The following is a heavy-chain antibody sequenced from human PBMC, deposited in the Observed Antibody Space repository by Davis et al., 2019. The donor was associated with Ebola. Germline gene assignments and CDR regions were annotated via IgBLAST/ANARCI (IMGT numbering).Heavy chain of an antibody. Sequence: SQTLSLTCAVYGGSFSGYYWSWIRQPPGKGLEWIGEINHSGSTNYNPSLKSRVTISVDTSKNQFSLKLSSVTAADTAVYYCATSSTYNWDASWAFNIWGQGTLVTVSS. V-gene: IGHV4-34*01. J-gene: IGHJ3*02. CDR3: ATSSTYNWDASWAFNI. D-gene: IGHD1-1*01. CDR1: GGSFSGYY. CDR2: INHSGST.